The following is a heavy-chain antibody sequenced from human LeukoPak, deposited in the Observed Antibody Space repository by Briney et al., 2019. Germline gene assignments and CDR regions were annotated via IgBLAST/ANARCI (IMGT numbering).Heavy chain of an antibody. CDR3: ARDPPIVVVTAMGFGTFDI. J-gene: IGHJ3*02. Sequence: SETLSLTCTVSGGSISSYYWSWIRQPPGKGLEWIGYIYYSGSTNYNPSLKSRVTISVDTSKNQFPLKLSSVTAADTAVYYCARDPPIVVVTAMGFGTFDIWGQGTMVIVSS. V-gene: IGHV4-59*12. CDR2: IYYSGST. CDR1: GGSISSYY. D-gene: IGHD2-21*02.